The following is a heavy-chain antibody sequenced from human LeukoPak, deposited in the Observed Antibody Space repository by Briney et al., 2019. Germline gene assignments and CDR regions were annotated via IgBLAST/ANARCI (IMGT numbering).Heavy chain of an antibody. J-gene: IGHJ4*02. Sequence: PSETLSLTCTVSGYSISSGYYWSWIRQPPGKGLEWIGEINHSGSTNYNPSLKSRVTISVDTSKNQFSLKLSSVTAADTAVYYCARTLNYYGSGSYRYWGQGTLVTVSS. D-gene: IGHD3-10*01. CDR2: INHSGST. V-gene: IGHV4-38-2*02. CDR3: ARTLNYYGSGSYRY. CDR1: GYSISSGYY.